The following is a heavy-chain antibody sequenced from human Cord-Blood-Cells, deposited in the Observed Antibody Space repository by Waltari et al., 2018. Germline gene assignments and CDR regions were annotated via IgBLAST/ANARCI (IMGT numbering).Heavy chain of an antibody. Sequence: EVQLVESGGGLIQPGGSLRPSCAATGSTVSRNFMSWVRQAPGKGLEWVSVIYSGGSTYYADSVKGRFTISRDNSKNTLYLQMNSLRAEDTAVYYCARGEYDAFDIWGQGTMVTVSS. CDR1: GSTVSRNF. J-gene: IGHJ3*02. CDR3: ARGEYDAFDI. CDR2: IYSGGST. V-gene: IGHV3-53*01.